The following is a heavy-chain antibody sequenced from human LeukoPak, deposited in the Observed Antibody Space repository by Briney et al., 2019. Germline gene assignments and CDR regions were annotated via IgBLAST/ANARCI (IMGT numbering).Heavy chain of an antibody. V-gene: IGHV1-69*05. CDR2: IIPIFGTA. J-gene: IGHJ3*02. Sequence: ASVKVSCKASGCTFSSYAISWVRQAPGQGLEWMGRIIPIFGTANYAQKFQGRVTITTDESTSTAYMELSSLRSEDTAVYYCAADYYDSSGYYLGAFDIWGQGTMVTVSS. CDR3: AADYYDSSGYYLGAFDI. D-gene: IGHD3-22*01. CDR1: GCTFSSYA.